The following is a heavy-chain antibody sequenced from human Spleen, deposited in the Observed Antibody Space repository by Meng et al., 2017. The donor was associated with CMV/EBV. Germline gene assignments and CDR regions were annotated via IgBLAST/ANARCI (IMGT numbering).Heavy chain of an antibody. CDR1: GFRFNDYG. CDR2: IRYDGSGN. D-gene: IGHD7-27*01. CDR3: AKTTWDK. V-gene: IGHV3-30*02. J-gene: IGHJ4*02. Sequence: GKSLKISSTASGFRFNDYGMHWIRQTPAKGLEWVSFIRYDGSGNYYAQSVTGRFSVSRDNSKNTLYLQMDSLRIEDTATYYCAKTTWDKWGQGTLVTVSS.